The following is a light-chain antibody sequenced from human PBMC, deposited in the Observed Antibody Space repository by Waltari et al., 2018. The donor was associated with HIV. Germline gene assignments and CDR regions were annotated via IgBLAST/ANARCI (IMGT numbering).Light chain of an antibody. CDR2: DNN. V-gene: IGLV1-51*01. Sequence: QSVLTQPPSVSAAPGQKVTISCSGSSSNIGKNYVSRYQQLPATAPKLLIYDNNKRPSGIPVRFSGSKSGTSATLGITGLQTGDEADYYCGTWDSSLSAGVFGGGTKLTVL. CDR1: SSNIGKNY. J-gene: IGLJ3*02. CDR3: GTWDSSLSAGV.